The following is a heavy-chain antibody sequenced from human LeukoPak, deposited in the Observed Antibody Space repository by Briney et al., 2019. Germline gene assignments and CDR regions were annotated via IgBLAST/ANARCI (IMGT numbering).Heavy chain of an antibody. CDR3: ARARYSSGWGPRYYFDY. J-gene: IGHJ4*02. CDR2: IYYSGSI. V-gene: IGHV4-4*02. Sequence: PSGTLSLTCAVSGGSISSSDWWSWVRQPPGKGLEWIGYIYYSGSINYNPSLKSRVTISVDTSKNQFSLKLSSVTAADTAVYYCARARYSSGWGPRYYFDYWGQGTLVTVSS. D-gene: IGHD6-19*01. CDR1: GGSISSSDW.